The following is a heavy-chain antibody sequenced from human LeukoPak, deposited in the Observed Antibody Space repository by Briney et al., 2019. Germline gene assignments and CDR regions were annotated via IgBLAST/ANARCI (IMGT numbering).Heavy chain of an antibody. V-gene: IGHV4-4*07. CDR1: GGTMSRYY. CDR2: IYSTGSS. J-gene: IGHJ5*02. CDR3: ARDRWFDT. Sequence: PSETLSLTCTVSGGTMSRYYWSWIRQAAGKAPEWIGLIYSTGSSDYNPSLQSRVTMSVDTSKNQFSLNVSTVTAADTAIYSCARDRWFDTWGQGTLVTVSS.